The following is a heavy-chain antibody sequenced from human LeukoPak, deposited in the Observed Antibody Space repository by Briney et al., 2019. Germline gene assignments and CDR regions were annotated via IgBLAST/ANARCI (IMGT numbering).Heavy chain of an antibody. V-gene: IGHV4-34*01. CDR1: Y. J-gene: IGHJ4*02. Sequence: YWSWXRXPPGKGLXXIXEINHSGSTYYNPSLKSRVTISVDRSKNQFSLKLSSVTAADTAVYYCATLGPLGELSPYYFDYWGQGTLVTVSS. D-gene: IGHD3-16*02. CDR3: ATLGPLGELSPYYFDY. CDR2: INHSGST.